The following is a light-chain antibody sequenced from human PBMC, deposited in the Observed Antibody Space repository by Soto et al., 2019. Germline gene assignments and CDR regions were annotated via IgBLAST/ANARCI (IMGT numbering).Light chain of an antibody. V-gene: IGKV3-20*01. Sequence: EIVLTQSPGTLSLSPGERATLSCRASQSVSSSYLAWYQQKPGQAPRLLIYGASSRATGIPHRFSGSGSGTDFTLTISRLEPEDVAVYYCQQYGSSGITFGQGKRLEIK. J-gene: IGKJ5*01. CDR1: QSVSSSY. CDR2: GAS. CDR3: QQYGSSGIT.